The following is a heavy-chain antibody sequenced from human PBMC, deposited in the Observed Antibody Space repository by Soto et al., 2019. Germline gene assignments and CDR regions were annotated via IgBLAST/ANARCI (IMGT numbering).Heavy chain of an antibody. CDR1: EFTFSSYA. D-gene: IGHD1-26*01. J-gene: IGHJ4*02. CDR2: ISYDGSRQ. V-gene: IGHV3-30*18. CDR3: AKDEGVGATLGLPSGNDY. Sequence: QVQLVESGGGVVQPGRSLRLSCAASEFTFSSYAMHWVRQAPGKGLEWVAVISYDGSRQYYADFVRGRFTISRDNSKNTLYLQMNSLRAEDTAMYYCAKDEGVGATLGLPSGNDYWGQGTLVTVSS.